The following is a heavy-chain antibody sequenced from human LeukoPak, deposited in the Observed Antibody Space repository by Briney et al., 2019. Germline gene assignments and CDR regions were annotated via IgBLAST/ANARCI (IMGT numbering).Heavy chain of an antibody. J-gene: IGHJ4*02. D-gene: IGHD6-13*01. CDR1: AYTFTSYD. CDR2: MNPNSGNT. CDR3: AIIAAARYGLDY. V-gene: IGHV1-8*01. Sequence: GASVKVSCKASAYTFTSYDINWVRHPTGQGLEWMGWMNPNSGNTGYAQKFQGRVTITRNTSISTAYMELSSLGSEDTAVYYCAIIAAARYGLDYWGQGTLVTVPS.